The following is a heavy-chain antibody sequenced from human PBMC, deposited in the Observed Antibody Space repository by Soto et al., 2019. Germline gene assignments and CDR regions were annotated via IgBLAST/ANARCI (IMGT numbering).Heavy chain of an antibody. CDR1: GGSFSGYY. D-gene: IGHD7-27*01. CDR3: ARGWGRIFDY. V-gene: IGHV4-34*01. CDR2: INHSGST. J-gene: IGHJ4*02. Sequence: QVQLQQWGAGLLKPSETLSLTCAVYGGSFSGYYWNWIRQPPGKGLEWIGEINHSGSTNYNQSLKSRVTLSVDTSKNQFSLKLSSVTAVDTAVYYCARGWGRIFDYWGQGTLVTVSS.